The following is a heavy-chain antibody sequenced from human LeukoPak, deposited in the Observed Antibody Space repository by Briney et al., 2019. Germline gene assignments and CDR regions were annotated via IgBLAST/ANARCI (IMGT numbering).Heavy chain of an antibody. CDR1: GYSFSNND. Sequence: ASVKVSCKASGYSFSNNDINWVRQTTGQGLEWMGWMSPNSGNTGYAQKFQGRITMTKNISISTAYMELSSLRSEDTAVYYCARDQSRGYGFDYWGQGTLVTVSS. CDR2: MSPNSGNT. V-gene: IGHV1-8*01. D-gene: IGHD5-12*01. CDR3: ARDQSRGYGFDY. J-gene: IGHJ4*02.